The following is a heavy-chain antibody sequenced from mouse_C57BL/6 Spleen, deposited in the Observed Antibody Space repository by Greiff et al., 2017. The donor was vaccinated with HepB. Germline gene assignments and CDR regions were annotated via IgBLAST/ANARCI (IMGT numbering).Heavy chain of an antibody. CDR2: ISNLAYSI. J-gene: IGHJ3*01. D-gene: IGHD1-1*01. CDR3: ARLYYGSSQAWFAY. Sequence: EVQLVESGGGLVQPGGSLKLSCAASGFTFSDYGMAWVRQAPRKGPEWVAFISNLAYSIYYADTVTGRFTISRENAKNTLYLEMSSLRSEDTAMYYCARLYYGSSQAWFAYWGQGTLVTVSA. V-gene: IGHV5-15*01. CDR1: GFTFSDYG.